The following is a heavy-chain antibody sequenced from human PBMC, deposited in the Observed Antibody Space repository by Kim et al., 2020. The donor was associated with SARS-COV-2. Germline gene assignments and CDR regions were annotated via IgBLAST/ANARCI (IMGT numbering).Heavy chain of an antibody. D-gene: IGHD6-19*01. CDR3: ARDQWLVPQYYFDY. Sequence: GGSLRLSCAASGFTFSSYAMHWVRQAPGKGLEWVAVISYDGSNKYYADSVKGRFTISRDNSKNTLYLQMNSLRAEDTAVYYCARDQWLVPQYYFDYWGQGTLVTVSS. CDR2: ISYDGSNK. V-gene: IGHV3-30-3*01. CDR1: GFTFSSYA. J-gene: IGHJ4*02.